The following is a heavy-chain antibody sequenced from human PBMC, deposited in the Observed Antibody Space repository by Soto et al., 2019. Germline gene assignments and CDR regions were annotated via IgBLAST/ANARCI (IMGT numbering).Heavy chain of an antibody. CDR1: TESLRGYY. Sequence: SETLSLTCAVSTESLRGYYWTWIRQSPGEGLEWIGEISQSGFTNYNPSLESRVTLSVDTSKSEFSLHLTSMTAADTALYYCARGLFSSGWYSYFDPWGQGTPVTVSS. V-gene: IGHV4-34*01. D-gene: IGHD6-19*01. CDR2: ISQSGFT. J-gene: IGHJ5*02. CDR3: ARGLFSSGWYSYFDP.